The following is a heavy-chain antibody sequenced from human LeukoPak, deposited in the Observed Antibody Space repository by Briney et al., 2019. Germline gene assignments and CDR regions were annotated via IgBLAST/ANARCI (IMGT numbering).Heavy chain of an antibody. CDR3: AGGAGSYYYDSSGYWPHYFDY. J-gene: IGHJ4*02. Sequence: SETLSLTCTVSGGSISSYYCSCIRQPPGKGLGWIGYIYYSGSTNYNPSRKSRVAISVDHSNNQSSLKLSSVPAADTAVYYCAGGAGSYYYDSSGYWPHYFDYWGQGTLVTVSS. D-gene: IGHD3-22*01. CDR1: GGSISSYY. V-gene: IGHV4-59*12. CDR2: IYYSGST.